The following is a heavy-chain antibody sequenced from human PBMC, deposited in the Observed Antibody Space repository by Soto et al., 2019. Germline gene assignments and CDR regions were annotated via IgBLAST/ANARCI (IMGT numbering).Heavy chain of an antibody. CDR2: ISSNSSTI. CDR3: ARHPERISQIGWFDP. J-gene: IGHJ5*02. V-gene: IGHV3-48*01. Sequence: EVQLVESGGGLVQPGGSLRLSCAASGFTFSSYSMNWVRQAPGKGLEWVSYISSNSSTIYYADSVKGRFTISRDNPKNSLYLQMNRLRAEDTAVYYCARHPERISQIGWFDPWGQGTLVTVSS. D-gene: IGHD1-1*01. CDR1: GFTFSSYS.